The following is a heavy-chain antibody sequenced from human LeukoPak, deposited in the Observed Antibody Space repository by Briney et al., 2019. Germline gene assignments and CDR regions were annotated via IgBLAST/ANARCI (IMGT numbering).Heavy chain of an antibody. J-gene: IGHJ3*02. Sequence: PSETLSLTCTVSGGSISSYYWSWIRQPAGKGLEWIGRIYTSGSTNYNPSLKSRVTMSVDTSKNQFSLKLSSVTAADTAAYYCARASYSSSWYGDGAFDIWGQGTMVTVSS. V-gene: IGHV4-4*07. CDR3: ARASYSSSWYGDGAFDI. CDR2: IYTSGST. D-gene: IGHD6-13*01. CDR1: GGSISSYY.